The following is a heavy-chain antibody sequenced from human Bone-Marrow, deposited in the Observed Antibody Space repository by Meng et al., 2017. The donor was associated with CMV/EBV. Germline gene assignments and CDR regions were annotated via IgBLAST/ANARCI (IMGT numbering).Heavy chain of an antibody. Sequence: ASVKVSCKASGYSFTSYDINWVRQATGQGLEWMGWMNPNSGNTGYAQKFQGRVTMTRNTSISTAYMELRSLRSEDTAVYDCARQIDEKYIVVVPAAIRGIDYWGQGTLVTVSS. CDR2: MNPNSGNT. J-gene: IGHJ4*02. CDR1: GYSFTSYD. CDR3: ARQIDEKYIVVVPAAIRGIDY. V-gene: IGHV1-8*01. D-gene: IGHD2-2*02.